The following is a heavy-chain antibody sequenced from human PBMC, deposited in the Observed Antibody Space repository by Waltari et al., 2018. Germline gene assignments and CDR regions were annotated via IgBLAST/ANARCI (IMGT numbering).Heavy chain of an antibody. J-gene: IGHJ3*02. CDR3: AKGAGAFDI. Sequence: EVQLLASGGGLVQPGRSLSLSLSASGFTFDDYAINWVRQAPGKGLEWVSGISWNSGSIGYADSVKGRFTISRDNAKNSLYLQMNSLRAEDTAVYYCAKGAGAFDIWGQGTMVTVSS. CDR1: GFTFDDYA. V-gene: IGHV3-9*01. CDR2: ISWNSGSI.